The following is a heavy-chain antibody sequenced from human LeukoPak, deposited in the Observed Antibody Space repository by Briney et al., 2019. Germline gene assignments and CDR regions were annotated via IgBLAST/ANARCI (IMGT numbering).Heavy chain of an antibody. V-gene: IGHV4-59*01. J-gene: IGHJ5*02. CDR1: GGSISSYY. D-gene: IGHD2-15*01. Sequence: SETLSLTCTVSGGSISSYYWSWIRQPPGKGLEWIGYIYYSGSTNYNPSLKSRVAISVDTSKNQFSLKLSSVTAADTAVYYCARGRVVKNWFDPWGQGTLVTVSS. CDR2: IYYSGST. CDR3: ARGRVVKNWFDP.